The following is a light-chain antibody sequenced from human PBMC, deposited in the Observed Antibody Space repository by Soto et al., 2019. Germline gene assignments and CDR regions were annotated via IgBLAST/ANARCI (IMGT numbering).Light chain of an antibody. CDR2: AAS. CDR1: QGISSY. J-gene: IGKJ3*01. V-gene: IGKV1-9*01. CDR3: QQLNSYPRT. Sequence: DIQLTQSPSFLSASVGDRVTITCRASQGISSYLAWYQQKPGKAPKLLIYAASTLQSGVPSRFSGSRSGTEFTLTISSLQPEDFATYYCQQLNSYPRTFGPGTKVDI.